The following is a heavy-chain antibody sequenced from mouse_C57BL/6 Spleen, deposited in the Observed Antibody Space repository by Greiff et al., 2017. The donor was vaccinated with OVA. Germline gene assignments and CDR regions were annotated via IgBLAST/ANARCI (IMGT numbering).Heavy chain of an antibody. D-gene: IGHD2-3*01. Sequence: EVQLVESGPGLVKPSQSLSLTCSVTGYSITSGYYWNWIRQFPGNKLEWMGYISYDGSNNYNPSLKNRISITRDTSKNQFFLKLNSVTTEDTATYYGASPIYDGYYGGFAYWGQGTLVTVSA. CDR2: ISYDGSN. CDR1: GYSITSGYY. V-gene: IGHV3-6*01. J-gene: IGHJ3*01. CDR3: ASPIYDGYYGGFAY.